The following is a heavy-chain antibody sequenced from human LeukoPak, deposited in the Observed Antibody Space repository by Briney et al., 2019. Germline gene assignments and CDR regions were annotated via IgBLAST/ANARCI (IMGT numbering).Heavy chain of an antibody. J-gene: IGHJ4*02. D-gene: IGHD2-2*01. CDR2: ISAYNGNT. Sequence: ASVKVSCRASGYTFTSHGISWVRQAPGQGLEWMGWISAYNGNTNYAQKLQGRVTMTTDTSTSTAYMELRSLRSDDTAVYYCAREVGSTSSIGIDYWGQGTLVTVSS. CDR3: AREVGSTSSIGIDY. V-gene: IGHV1-18*01. CDR1: GYTFTSHG.